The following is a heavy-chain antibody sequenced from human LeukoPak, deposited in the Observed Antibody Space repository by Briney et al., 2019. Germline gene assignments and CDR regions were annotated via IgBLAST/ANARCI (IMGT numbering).Heavy chain of an antibody. Sequence: GGSLRLSCAASGFTFSNYWMTWVRQAPGKGLEWVANIKQDGSERYYVDSVKGRFTISRDNAKNSLYLQMNSLRVEDTAVYYCTKKTGEYWGQGTLVTVSA. CDR3: TKKTGEY. J-gene: IGHJ4*02. CDR2: IKQDGSER. V-gene: IGHV3-7*03. CDR1: GFTFSNYW.